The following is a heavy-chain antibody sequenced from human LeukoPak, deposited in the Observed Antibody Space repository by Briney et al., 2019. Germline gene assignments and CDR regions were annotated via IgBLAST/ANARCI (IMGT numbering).Heavy chain of an antibody. Sequence: GGSLRLSCAASGFTFSSNWMSWVRQAPGKGLEWVANIRQDGSDKYYMDSVKGRFTISRDNAKNSLSLQMNSLRVEETAVYYCARDRDCVDGGCSPHLDYWGQGARVPVPS. CDR3: ARDRDCVDGGCSPHLDY. CDR2: IRQDGSDK. J-gene: IGHJ4*02. V-gene: IGHV3-7*01. CDR1: GFTFSSNW. D-gene: IGHD2-15*01.